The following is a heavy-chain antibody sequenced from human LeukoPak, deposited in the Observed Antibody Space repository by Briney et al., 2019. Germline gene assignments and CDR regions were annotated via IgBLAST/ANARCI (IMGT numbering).Heavy chain of an antibody. V-gene: IGHV1-2*02. J-gene: IGHJ4*02. D-gene: IGHD2-21*02. CDR3: ARDIWAYCGGDCYSIPGDY. Sequence: GASVKVSCKASGYTFTGYYMHWVRQAPGQGLEWMGWINPNSGGTNYAQKFQGRVTMTRDTSISTAYMELSRLRSDDTAVYYCARDIWAYCGGDCYSIPGDYWGQGTLVTVSS. CDR1: GYTFTGYY. CDR2: INPNSGGT.